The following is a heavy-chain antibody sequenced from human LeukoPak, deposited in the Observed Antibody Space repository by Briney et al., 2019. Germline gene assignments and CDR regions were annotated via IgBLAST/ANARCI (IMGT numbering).Heavy chain of an antibody. CDR3: AARDCSSSSCYRFDY. V-gene: IGHV3-23*01. Sequence: GGSLRLSCAASGFTFSSYAMSWVRQAPGKGLEWVSAISGSGGSTYYADSVKGRFTISRDNSKNTLYLQMNSLRAEDTAVYYCAARDCSSSSCYRFDYWGQGTLITVSS. CDR2: ISGSGGST. CDR1: GFTFSSYA. D-gene: IGHD2-2*02. J-gene: IGHJ4*02.